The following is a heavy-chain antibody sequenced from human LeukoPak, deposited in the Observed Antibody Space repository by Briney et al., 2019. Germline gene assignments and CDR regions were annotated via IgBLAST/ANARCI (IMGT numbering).Heavy chain of an antibody. V-gene: IGHV1-69*04. Sequence: SVKVSCKASGGTFSSYAISWVRQAPGQGLEWMGRIIPILGIANYAQKFQGRVTITADKSASTAYMELSMLRSEDTAVYYCASAAFTIGPPFDPWGQGTLVTVSS. CDR2: IIPILGIA. CDR1: GGTFSSYA. CDR3: ASAAFTIGPPFDP. J-gene: IGHJ5*02. D-gene: IGHD3-10*01.